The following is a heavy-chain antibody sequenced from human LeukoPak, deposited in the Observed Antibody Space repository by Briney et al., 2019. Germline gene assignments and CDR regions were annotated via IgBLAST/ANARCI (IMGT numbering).Heavy chain of an antibody. Sequence: GGSLRLSCAASGFTFSSYAMHWVRQAPGKGLEWVAVISYDGSNKYYADSVKGRFTISRDNSKNTLYLQMNSLRAEDTAVYYCARAPIVGAFIWDYWGQGTLVTVSS. D-gene: IGHD1-26*01. CDR2: ISYDGSNK. V-gene: IGHV3-30-3*01. J-gene: IGHJ4*02. CDR3: ARAPIVGAFIWDY. CDR1: GFTFSSYA.